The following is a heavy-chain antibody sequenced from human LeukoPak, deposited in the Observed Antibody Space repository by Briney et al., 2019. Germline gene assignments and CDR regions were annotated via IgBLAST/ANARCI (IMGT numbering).Heavy chain of an antibody. CDR2: IKPDGSEA. D-gene: IGHD6-19*01. CDR1: GLTFSTSW. CDR3: ARDSSGWYH. V-gene: IGHV3-7*01. Sequence: PGGSLRLSCVASGLTFSTSWMSWVRQAPGRGLEWVGNIKPDGSEAYYVDSVRGRFSISRDNAKNSMYLQMNSLRAEDTAVYYRARDSSGWYHWGQGTLVTVSS. J-gene: IGHJ5*02.